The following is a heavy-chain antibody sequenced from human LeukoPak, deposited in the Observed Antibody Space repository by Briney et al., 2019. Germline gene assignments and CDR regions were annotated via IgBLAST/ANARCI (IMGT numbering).Heavy chain of an antibody. D-gene: IGHD6-19*01. Sequence: SETLSLTCTVSGGSISSYYWSWIRQPAGKGLEWIGRIYTSGSTNYNPSLKSRVTMSVDTSKNQFSLKLSSVTAADTAVYYCATEDGYSGWHNGRVDVWGKGTTVTVSS. CDR2: IYTSGST. CDR3: ATEDGYSGWHNGRVDV. CDR1: GGSISSYY. V-gene: IGHV4-4*07. J-gene: IGHJ6*04.